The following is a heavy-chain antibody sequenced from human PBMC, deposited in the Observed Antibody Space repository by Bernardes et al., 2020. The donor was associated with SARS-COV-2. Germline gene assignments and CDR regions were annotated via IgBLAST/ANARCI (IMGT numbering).Heavy chain of an antibody. CDR2: IKSKTDGGTT. J-gene: IGHJ6*02. V-gene: IGHV3-15*01. CDR1: GFTFSNAW. CDR3: TTDAREYYYGMDV. Sequence: GGSLRLSCAASGFTFSNAWMSWVRQAPGKGLEWVGRIKSKTDGGTTDYAAPVKGRFTISRDDSKNTLYLQMNSLKTEDTAVYYCTTDAREYYYGMDVWGQGTTVTVSS. D-gene: IGHD1-26*01.